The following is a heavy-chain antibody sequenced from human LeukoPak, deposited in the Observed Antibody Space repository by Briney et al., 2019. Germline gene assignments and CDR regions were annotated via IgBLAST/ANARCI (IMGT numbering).Heavy chain of an antibody. CDR3: AKEMMGVNTPFDL. Sequence: GRSLRLSCAASGFTFSSYGMHWVRQAPGKGLEWVAVIWYDGSNKYYADSVKGRFTISRDNSKNTLYLQMNSLSADDTAVYYCAKEMMGVNTPFDLWGQGTLVTVSS. V-gene: IGHV3-33*06. D-gene: IGHD2-2*02. CDR2: IWYDGSNK. CDR1: GFTFSSYG. J-gene: IGHJ5*02.